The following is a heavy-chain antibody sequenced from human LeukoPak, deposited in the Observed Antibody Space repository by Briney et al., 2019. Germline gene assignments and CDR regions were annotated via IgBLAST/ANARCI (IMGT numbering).Heavy chain of an antibody. CDR1: GYTFTSNY. CDR3: ARDQEGFDY. Sequence: ASVQVSCKASGYTFTSNYIHWVRQAPGQGLEWMGMIYPRDGSTSYAQKFQGRLTVTRDTSTSTVHMELSGLRSEDTAVYYCARDQEGFDYWGQGTLVTVSS. CDR2: IYPRDGST. V-gene: IGHV1-46*01. J-gene: IGHJ4*02.